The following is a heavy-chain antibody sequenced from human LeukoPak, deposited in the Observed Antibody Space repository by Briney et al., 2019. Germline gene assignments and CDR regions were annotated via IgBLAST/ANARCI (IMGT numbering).Heavy chain of an antibody. CDR1: GGSISSYY. Sequence: PSETLSLTCTVSGGSISSYYWSWIRQPPGKGLEWIGYIYYSGSTNYNPSLKSRVTISVDTSKNQFSLKLSSVTAADTAVYYCATRYCSGGSCYPNWFDPWGQGTLVTVSS. V-gene: IGHV4-59*01. D-gene: IGHD2-15*01. CDR2: IYYSGST. CDR3: ATRYCSGGSCYPNWFDP. J-gene: IGHJ5*02.